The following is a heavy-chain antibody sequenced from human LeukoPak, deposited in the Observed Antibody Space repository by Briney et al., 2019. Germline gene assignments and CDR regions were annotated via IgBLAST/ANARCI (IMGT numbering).Heavy chain of an antibody. Sequence: SETLSLTCTVSSGSISSYYWSWIRQPPGKGLEWIGYIYYSGSTNYNPSLKSRVTISVDTSKNQFSLKLSSVTAADTAVYYCARDLGGSSSVFDWFDPWGQGTLVTVSS. D-gene: IGHD6-6*01. CDR3: ARDLGGSSSVFDWFDP. CDR1: SGSISSYY. CDR2: IYYSGST. J-gene: IGHJ5*02. V-gene: IGHV4-59*01.